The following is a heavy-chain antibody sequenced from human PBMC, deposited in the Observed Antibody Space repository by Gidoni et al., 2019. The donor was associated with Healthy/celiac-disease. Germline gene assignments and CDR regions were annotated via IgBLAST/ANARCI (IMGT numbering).Heavy chain of an antibody. CDR1: GFTFDDYA. J-gene: IGHJ6*02. V-gene: IGHV3-9*01. CDR2: ISWNSGSI. D-gene: IGHD2-2*01. Sequence: EVQLVDAGGGLVQPGRSLRLSCAASGFTFDDYAMHWVRQAPGKGLEWVSGISWNSGSIGYADSVKGRFTISRDNAKNSLYLQMNSLRAEDTALYYCAKDTALPADLGDYYYGMDVWGQGTTVTVSS. CDR3: AKDTALPADLGDYYYGMDV.